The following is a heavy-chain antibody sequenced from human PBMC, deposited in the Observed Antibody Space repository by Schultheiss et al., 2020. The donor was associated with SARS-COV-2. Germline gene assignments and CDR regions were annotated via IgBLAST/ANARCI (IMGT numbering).Heavy chain of an antibody. J-gene: IGHJ6*02. CDR2: IYPGDSDT. CDR3: ARHRLDEYYDFWSGDPGGGMDV. CDR1: GYSFISYW. V-gene: IGHV5-51*01. D-gene: IGHD3-3*01. Sequence: GGSLRLSCKGSGYSFISYWIGWVRQMPGKGLEWMGIIYPGDSDTRYSPSFQGQVTISADKSISTAYLQWSSLKASDTAMYYCARHRLDEYYDFWSGDPGGGMDVWGQGTTVTVSS.